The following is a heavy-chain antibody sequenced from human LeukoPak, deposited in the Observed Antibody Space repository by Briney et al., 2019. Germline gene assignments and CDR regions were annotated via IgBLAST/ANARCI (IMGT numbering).Heavy chain of an antibody. Sequence: GGSLRLSCAASGFTFSSYSMNWVRQAPGKGLEWVSSISSSSSYIYYADSVRGRFTISRDNAKNSLYLQMNSLRAEDTAVYYCARVMRMGYSPTFDYWGQGPLVTVSS. V-gene: IGHV3-21*01. D-gene: IGHD6-13*01. CDR3: ARVMRMGYSPTFDY. CDR2: ISSSSSYI. CDR1: GFTFSSYS. J-gene: IGHJ4*02.